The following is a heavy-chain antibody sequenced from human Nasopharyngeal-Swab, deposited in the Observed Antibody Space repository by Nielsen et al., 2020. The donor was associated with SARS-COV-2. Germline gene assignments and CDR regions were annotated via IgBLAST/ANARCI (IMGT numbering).Heavy chain of an antibody. CDR1: GFTFSSYA. CDR2: ISGSGGST. V-gene: IGHV3-23*01. D-gene: IGHD5-24*01. J-gene: IGHJ3*02. Sequence: GGSLRLSCAASGFTFSSYAMSWVRQAPGKGLEWVSAISGSGGSTYYADSVKGRFTISRDNSKNTLYLQMNSLRAEDTAVYYRAKSKGMADAFDIWGQGAMVTVSS. CDR3: AKSKGMADAFDI.